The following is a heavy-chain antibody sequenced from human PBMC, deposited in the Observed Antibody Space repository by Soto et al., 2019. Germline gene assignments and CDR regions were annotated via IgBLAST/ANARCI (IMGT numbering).Heavy chain of an antibody. CDR2: IYYSGST. J-gene: IGHJ5*02. Sequence: SETLSLTCTVSAGAISSGGYYWSWIRQHPGKGLEWIGYIYYSGSTYYNPSLKSRVTISVDTSKNQFSLNLSSVTAEDTTVYYCARVLFDSSGYHPPLNWFHPWGQGALVTVSS. CDR1: AGAISSGGYY. CDR3: ARVLFDSSGYHPPLNWFHP. V-gene: IGHV4-31*03. D-gene: IGHD3-22*01.